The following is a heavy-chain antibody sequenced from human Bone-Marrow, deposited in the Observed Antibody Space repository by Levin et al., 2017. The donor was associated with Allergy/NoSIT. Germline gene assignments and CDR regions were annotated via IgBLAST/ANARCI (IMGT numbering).Heavy chain of an antibody. CDR2: IHYSGST. CDR1: GGSISSGGYY. J-gene: IGHJ4*02. D-gene: IGHD4-17*01. V-gene: IGHV4-31*03. CDR3: ARTDFGDYWRNFDY. Sequence: PSETLSLTCTVSGGSISSGGYYWSWIRQLPGKGLEWIGYIHYSGSTYYNPSLKSRVTLSLYTSANQFSLKVSSVTAADTAVYFCARTDFGDYWRNFDYWGQGSLVTVSS.